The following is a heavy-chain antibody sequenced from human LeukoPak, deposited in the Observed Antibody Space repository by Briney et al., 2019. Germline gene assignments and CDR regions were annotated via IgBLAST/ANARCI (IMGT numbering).Heavy chain of an antibody. CDR3: ARDLQYYDFWCGAHHPYYVDY. V-gene: IGHV3-7*01. CDR1: GFTFSSYW. J-gene: IGHJ4*02. CDR2: IKQDGSEK. D-gene: IGHD3-3*01. Sequence: GGSLRLSCAASGFTFSSYWMSWVRQAPRKGLECVANIKQDGSEKYYVDSVKGRFTISRDNAKNSLYLQMNSLRAEDTAVYYCARDLQYYDFWCGAHHPYYVDYWGQRTLVTVSS.